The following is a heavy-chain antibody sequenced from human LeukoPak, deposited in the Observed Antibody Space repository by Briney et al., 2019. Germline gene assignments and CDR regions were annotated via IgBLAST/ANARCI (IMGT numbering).Heavy chain of an antibody. CDR2: IKQDGSEK. V-gene: IGHV3-7*01. CDR1: GLTFSDYY. J-gene: IGHJ3*02. Sequence: GGSLRLSCAASGLTFSDYYMSWIRQAPGKGLEWVANIKQDGSEKYYVDSVKGRFTISRDNAKNSLYLQMNSLRAEDTAVYYCARSRPVNIWGQGTMVTVSS. CDR3: ARSRPVNI.